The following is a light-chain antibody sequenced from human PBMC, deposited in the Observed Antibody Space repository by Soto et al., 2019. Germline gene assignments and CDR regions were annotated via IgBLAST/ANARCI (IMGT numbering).Light chain of an antibody. Sequence: QSALTQPGSVSGSPGQSITISGTGTSSDVGGYNYVSWYQQHPGKAPKLMIYDVNNRPSGVSNRFSGSKSGNTASLTISGLQAEDESDYYCSSYTSSSTPRVVFGGGTKLTVL. CDR3: SSYTSSSTPRVV. V-gene: IGLV2-14*01. CDR2: DVN. J-gene: IGLJ2*01. CDR1: SSDVGGYNY.